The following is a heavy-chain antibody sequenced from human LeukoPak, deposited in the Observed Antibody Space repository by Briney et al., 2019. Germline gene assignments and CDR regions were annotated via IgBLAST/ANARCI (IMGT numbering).Heavy chain of an antibody. D-gene: IGHD6-13*01. CDR1: GFTFSSYG. J-gene: IGHJ4*02. V-gene: IGHV3-30*18. CDR2: ISYDGSNK. CDR3: AKEDGDSSSSHYFDY. Sequence: GGSLRLSCAASGFTFSSYGMHWVRQAPGKGLEWVAVISYDGSNKYYADSVKGRFTISRDNSKNTLYLQMNSLRAEDTAVYYCAKEDGDSSSSHYFDYWGQGTLVTVSS.